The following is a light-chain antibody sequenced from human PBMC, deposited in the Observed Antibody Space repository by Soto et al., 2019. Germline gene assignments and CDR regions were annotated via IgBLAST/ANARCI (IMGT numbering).Light chain of an antibody. CDR1: SSDVGGYNY. J-gene: IGLJ1*01. Sequence: QSALTQPPSASGSPGQSVTISCTGTSSDVGGYNYVSWYQQYPGKAPKLMIYEVSKRPSGVPDRFSGSKSDNTAYLTVSGLQAEDEADYYCISYAGSDNFVFGTGTKLTVL. CDR3: ISYAGSDNFV. CDR2: EVS. V-gene: IGLV2-8*01.